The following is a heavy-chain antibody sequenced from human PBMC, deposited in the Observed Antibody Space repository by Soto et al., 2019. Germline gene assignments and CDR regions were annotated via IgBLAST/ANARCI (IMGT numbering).Heavy chain of an antibody. CDR1: GGSFSAYY. Sequence: PSETLSLTCAVYGGSFSAYYWSWVRQPPGKGLEWIGEIIHSESTKYNPSLKSRVTISVDTSKNQFSLKLSSVTAVDTAVYYCARTQYYYDSSGYYLGAFDIWGQGTMVTVSS. V-gene: IGHV4-34*12. J-gene: IGHJ3*02. CDR2: IIHSEST. D-gene: IGHD3-22*01. CDR3: ARTQYYYDSSGYYLGAFDI.